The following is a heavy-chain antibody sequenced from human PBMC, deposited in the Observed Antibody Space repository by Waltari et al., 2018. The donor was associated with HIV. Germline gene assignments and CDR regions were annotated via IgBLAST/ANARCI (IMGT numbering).Heavy chain of an antibody. Sequence: EVQLGESGGGSLQAGGSLRLSCAASGFAFRSYDMFWVRQAPGKGLVWVSRISSGGSTTSYADSVKGRFTVSRDNARNTLYLQMNSLRAEDTAVYYCARYRPEVHYYNGMDVWGQGTTVTVSS. V-gene: IGHV3-74*01. J-gene: IGHJ6*02. CDR2: ISSGGSTT. D-gene: IGHD3-16*02. CDR1: GFAFRSYD. CDR3: ARYRPEVHYYNGMDV.